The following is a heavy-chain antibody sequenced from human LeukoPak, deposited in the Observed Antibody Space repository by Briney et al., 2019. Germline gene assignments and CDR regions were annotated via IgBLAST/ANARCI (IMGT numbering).Heavy chain of an antibody. V-gene: IGHV4-39*01. CDR3: ARMKYSGSYWDY. J-gene: IGHJ4*02. Sequence: GSLRLSCAASGFTFSSYWMSWIRQPPGKGLEWIGSIYYSGSTYYNPSLKSRVTISVDTSKNQFSLKLSSVTAADTAVYYCARMKYSGSYWDYWGQGTLVTVSS. CDR1: GFTFSSYW. CDR2: IYYSGST. D-gene: IGHD1-26*01.